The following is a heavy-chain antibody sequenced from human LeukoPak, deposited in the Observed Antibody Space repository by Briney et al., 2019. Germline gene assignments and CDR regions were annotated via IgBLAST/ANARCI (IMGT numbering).Heavy chain of an antibody. CDR3: AKDLRYMDV. V-gene: IGHV3-33*06. CDR1: GFAFSTYT. J-gene: IGHJ6*03. CDR2: IWYDGSNK. Sequence: GGSLRLSCAACGFAFSTYTMNWARQAPGKGLEWVAVIWYDGSNKYYADSVKGRFTISRDNSKNTLYLQMNSLRAEDTAVYYCAKDLRYMDVWGKGTTVTVSS.